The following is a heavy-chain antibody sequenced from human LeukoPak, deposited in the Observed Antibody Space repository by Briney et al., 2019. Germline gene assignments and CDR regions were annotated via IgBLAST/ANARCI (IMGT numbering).Heavy chain of an antibody. V-gene: IGHV3-23*01. J-gene: IGHJ4*02. CDR3: ARHLLWFGELSGGFDY. Sequence: GGSLRLSCAASGFTFSSYSMNWVRQAPGKGLKWVSGISSSGGSTYYADSVKGRFTISRDNSRNTLYLQMNSLRAEDTAVYYCARHLLWFGELSGGFDYWGQGTLVTVSS. CDR2: ISSSGGST. D-gene: IGHD3-10*01. CDR1: GFTFSSYS.